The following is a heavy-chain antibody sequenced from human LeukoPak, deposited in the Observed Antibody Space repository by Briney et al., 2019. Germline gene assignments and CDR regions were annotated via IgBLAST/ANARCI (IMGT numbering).Heavy chain of an antibody. J-gene: IGHJ4*02. CDR1: GFTFSTYW. Sequence: PGGSLRLSCAASGFTFSTYWMHWVRQAPGKGLEWVSAISGSGGSTYYADSVKGRFTISRDNSKNTLYLQMNSLRAEDTAVYYCAKERGSSWYSIDYWGQGTLVTVSS. CDR3: AKERGSSWYSIDY. D-gene: IGHD6-13*01. CDR2: ISGSGGST. V-gene: IGHV3-23*01.